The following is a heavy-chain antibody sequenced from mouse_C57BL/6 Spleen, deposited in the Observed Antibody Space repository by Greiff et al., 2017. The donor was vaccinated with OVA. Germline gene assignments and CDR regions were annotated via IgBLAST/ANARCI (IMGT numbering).Heavy chain of an antibody. Sequence: EVQLVESGGGLVQPKGSLKLSCAASGFSFNTYAMNWVRQAPGKGLEWVARIRSKSNNYATYYADSVKDRFTISRDDSESMLNLQMNNLKTEDTAMYYCVRSYGSSYGFAYWGQGTLVTVSA. CDR1: GFSFNTYA. V-gene: IGHV10-1*01. CDR3: VRSYGSSYGFAY. CDR2: IRSKSNNYAT. J-gene: IGHJ3*01. D-gene: IGHD1-1*01.